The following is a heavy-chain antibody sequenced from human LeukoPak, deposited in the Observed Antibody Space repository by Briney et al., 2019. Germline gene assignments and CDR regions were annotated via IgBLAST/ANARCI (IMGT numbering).Heavy chain of an antibody. CDR2: IRSSSSYI. CDR1: VFTFSSYS. V-gene: IGHV3-21*01. Sequence: GGSLRLSCAASVFTFSSYSMNWVRQAPGKGVEWVSSIRSSSSYIYYADSVKGRFTISRDNAKKSLYLQMNSLRAEDTAVYYCARRIAAAGGFDPWGQGTMVTVSS. CDR3: ARRIAAAGGFDP. J-gene: IGHJ5*02. D-gene: IGHD6-13*01.